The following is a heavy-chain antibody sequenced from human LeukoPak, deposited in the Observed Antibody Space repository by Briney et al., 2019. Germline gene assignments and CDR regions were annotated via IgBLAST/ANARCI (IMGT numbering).Heavy chain of an antibody. D-gene: IGHD2-2*01. CDR1: GGTFSSYA. Sequence: SVKVSCKASGGTFSSYAISWVRQAPGQGLEWMGGIVPIFGTANYAQKFQGRVTITADESTSTAYMELSSLRSEDTAVYYCARYCSSTSCFSFDSWGQGTLVTVSS. J-gene: IGHJ4*02. CDR2: IVPIFGTA. V-gene: IGHV1-69*01. CDR3: ARYCSSTSCFSFDS.